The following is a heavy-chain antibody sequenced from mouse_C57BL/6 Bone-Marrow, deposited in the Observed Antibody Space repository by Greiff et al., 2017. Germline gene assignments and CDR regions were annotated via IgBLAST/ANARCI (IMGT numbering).Heavy chain of an antibody. Sequence: QVQLQQSGAELVKPGASVKLSCKASGYTFTNYWMHWVKQRPGQGLEWIGMMHPNGGSPDYNEKLKSEATLSVDKSSRPAYMELSSLTSEDSAVYYCARSYDYDDYTMDYWGQGTSVTVSS. CDR3: ARSYDYDDYTMDY. CDR1: GYTFTNYW. J-gene: IGHJ4*01. CDR2: MHPNGGSP. D-gene: IGHD2-4*01. V-gene: IGHV1-64*01.